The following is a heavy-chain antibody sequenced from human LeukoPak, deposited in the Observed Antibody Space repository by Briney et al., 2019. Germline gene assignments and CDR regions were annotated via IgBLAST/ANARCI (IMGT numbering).Heavy chain of an antibody. D-gene: IGHD3-22*01. CDR2: INWNGGST. Sequence: GGSLRLSCAASGFTFDDYGMSWVRQAPGKGLEWVSGINWNGGSTGYADSVKGRFTISRDNAKNSLYLQMNSLRAEDTALYYCARDLGQYYDTSDNWFDPWGQGTLVTVSS. J-gene: IGHJ5*02. CDR1: GFTFDDYG. CDR3: ARDLGQYYDTSDNWFDP. V-gene: IGHV3-20*04.